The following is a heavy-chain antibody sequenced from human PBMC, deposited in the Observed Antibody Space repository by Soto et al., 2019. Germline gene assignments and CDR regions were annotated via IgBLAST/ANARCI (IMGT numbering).Heavy chain of an antibody. CDR1: GFTFSSYG. V-gene: IGHV3-30*18. CDR3: AKDPDYGNCHWYFDL. Sequence: QVQLVESGGGVVQPGRSLRLACVASGFTFSSYGMHWVRQAPGKGLEWVGLISYDGRKKEYADSVKGRFTISRDNFKKTLYLQMNSLRPEDTAVYYCAKDPDYGNCHWYFDLWGRGTLVTVSS. CDR2: ISYDGRKK. J-gene: IGHJ2*01. D-gene: IGHD4-17*01.